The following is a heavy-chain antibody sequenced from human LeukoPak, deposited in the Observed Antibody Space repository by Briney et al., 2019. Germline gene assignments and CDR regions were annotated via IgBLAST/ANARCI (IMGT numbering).Heavy chain of an antibody. J-gene: IGHJ4*02. V-gene: IGHV5-51*03. CDR2: IYPGDSDT. CDR3: ARSLGSHNYQPHCFDY. Sequence: GESLKISCKRSGYSFTSYWIGWVRQMPGKGLEWMGIIYPGDSDTRYSPSFQGQVTISADKSISTAYLQWSSLKASDTAMYYCARSLGSHNYQPHCFDYWGQGTLVTVSS. CDR1: GYSFTSYW. D-gene: IGHD5-24*01.